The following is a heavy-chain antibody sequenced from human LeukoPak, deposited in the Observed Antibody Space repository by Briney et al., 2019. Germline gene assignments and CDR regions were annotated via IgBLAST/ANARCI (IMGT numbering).Heavy chain of an antibody. CDR1: GGSSSGYY. CDR3: ARDGRRDYGDPGYFDY. Sequence: SETLSLTCAVFGGSSSGYYWSCVRQTPGKGLEWIGEINHSGSTHYNPSLKSRVTISVDKSKNQFSLKPSSVTAADTAVYYCARDGRRDYGDPGYFDYWGQGTLVTVSS. D-gene: IGHD4-17*01. J-gene: IGHJ4*02. CDR2: INHSGST. V-gene: IGHV4-34*01.